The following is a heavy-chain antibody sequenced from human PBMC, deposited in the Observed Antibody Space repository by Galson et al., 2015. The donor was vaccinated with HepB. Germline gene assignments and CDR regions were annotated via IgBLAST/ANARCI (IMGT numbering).Heavy chain of an antibody. D-gene: IGHD3-10*01. CDR3: AREGRGPYGRYYYYYYMDV. J-gene: IGHJ6*03. V-gene: IGHV1-69*10. CDR1: GGTFSSYA. Sequence: SVKVSCKASGGTFSSYAISWVRQAPGQGLEWMGGIIPILGIANYAQKFQGRVTITADKSTSTAYMELSSLRSEDTAVYYCAREGRGPYGRYYYYYYMDVWGKGTTVTVSS. CDR2: IIPILGIA.